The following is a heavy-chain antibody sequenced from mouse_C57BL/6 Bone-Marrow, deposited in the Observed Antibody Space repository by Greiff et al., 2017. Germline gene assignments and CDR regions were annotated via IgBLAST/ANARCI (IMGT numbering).Heavy chain of an antibody. V-gene: IGHV1-59*01. Sequence: VQLQQPGAELVRPGTSVKLSCKASGYTFTSYWMHWVKQRPGQGLEWIGVIDPSDSYTNYNQKFKGKATLTVDKSSSTAYMQLSSLTSEDSAVYYCARTPIYDGYYDAMCYWGQGTSVTVSS. CDR2: IDPSDSYT. D-gene: IGHD2-2*01. CDR3: ARTPIYDGYYDAMCY. CDR1: GYTFTSYW. J-gene: IGHJ4*01.